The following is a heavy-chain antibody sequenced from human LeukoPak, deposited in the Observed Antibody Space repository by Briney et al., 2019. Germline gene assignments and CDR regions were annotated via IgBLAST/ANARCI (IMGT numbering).Heavy chain of an antibody. CDR1: GTSISINY. V-gene: IGHV4-4*07. CDR3: ARDRWDIVVVPAADNWFDP. D-gene: IGHD2-2*01. Sequence: SETLSLTCDVSGTSISINYWSWIRQPAGKGLEWIGRFDTDGTTNSNPSLKSRVTLSMDMSRNQFSLRLTSVTAADTAVYYCARDRWDIVVVPAADNWFDPWGQGTLVTVSS. J-gene: IGHJ5*02. CDR2: FDTDGTT.